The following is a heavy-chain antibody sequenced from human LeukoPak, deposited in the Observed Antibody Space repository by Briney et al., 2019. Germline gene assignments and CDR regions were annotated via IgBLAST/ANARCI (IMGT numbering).Heavy chain of an antibody. Sequence: PGGSLRLSCAASGFTFSSYAMSWVRQAPGKGLEWVSAISGSGGSTYYADSVKGRFTISRDNSKNTQYLQMNGLRAEDTAVYYCAKEGTVSETVFDYWGQGTLVTVSS. D-gene: IGHD4-17*01. J-gene: IGHJ4*02. CDR2: ISGSGGST. CDR3: AKEGTVSETVFDY. V-gene: IGHV3-23*01. CDR1: GFTFSSYA.